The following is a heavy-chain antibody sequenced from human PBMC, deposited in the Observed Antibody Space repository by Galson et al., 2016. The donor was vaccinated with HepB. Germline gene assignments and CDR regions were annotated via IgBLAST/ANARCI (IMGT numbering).Heavy chain of an antibody. D-gene: IGHD2-15*01. CDR2: VIPMVGMA. J-gene: IGHJ4*02. V-gene: IGHV1-69*04. CDR3: ARLDCSGLNCYWAY. CDR1: GGSFSDYA. Sequence: SVKVSCKVSGGSFSDYAFAWVRQAPGQGLEWMGRVIPMVGMAKYAQKFQGRVTLTADTSTKTAYMEFNSLTSEDTAIYYCARLDCSGLNCYWAYWGQGTLVTFSS.